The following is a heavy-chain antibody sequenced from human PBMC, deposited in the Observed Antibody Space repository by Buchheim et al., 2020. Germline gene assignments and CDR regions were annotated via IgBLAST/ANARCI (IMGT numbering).Heavy chain of an antibody. CDR2: ISYDGSNK. V-gene: IGHV3-30-3*01. CDR3: ARGTGWYPDY. D-gene: IGHD6-19*01. Sequence: QVQLVESGGGVVQPGRSLRLSCAASGFTFSSYAMHWVRQAPGKGLEWVAVISYDGSNKYYADSVKGRFTISRDNAKNSLYLQMNSLRVEDTAVYYCARGTGWYPDYWGQGTL. J-gene: IGHJ4*02. CDR1: GFTFSSYA.